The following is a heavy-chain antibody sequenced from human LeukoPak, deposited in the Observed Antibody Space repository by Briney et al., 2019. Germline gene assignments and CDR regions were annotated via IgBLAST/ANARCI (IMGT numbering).Heavy chain of an antibody. Sequence: GGSLRLSCAASGFTFTNYWMSWVRQAPGKGLELVANIKQDRSEKYYVDSVKGRFTISRDNAKNSLYLQMNSLRADDTAVYYCARGPLEYCSGGSCYSGRNWFDPWGQGTLVTVSS. J-gene: IGHJ5*02. CDR3: ARGPLEYCSGGSCYSGRNWFDP. CDR2: IKQDRSEK. CDR1: GFTFTNYW. D-gene: IGHD2-15*01. V-gene: IGHV3-7*03.